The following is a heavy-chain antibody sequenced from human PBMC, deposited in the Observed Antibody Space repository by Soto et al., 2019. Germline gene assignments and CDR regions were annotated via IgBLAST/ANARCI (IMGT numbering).Heavy chain of an antibody. D-gene: IGHD2-21*01. CDR1: GASFSDANYY. V-gene: IGHV4-39*02. J-gene: IGHJ4*02. Sequence: PSETLSLTCIVSGASFSDANYYWVWIRQPPGEGLEWIGSFYYDGRTYYNASLKSRVTTSVDTSKNHFSLMLTSVTAADTAVYYCERRSHIVVAPTWGQGTLVTVSS. CDR2: FYYDGRT. CDR3: ERRSHIVVAPT.